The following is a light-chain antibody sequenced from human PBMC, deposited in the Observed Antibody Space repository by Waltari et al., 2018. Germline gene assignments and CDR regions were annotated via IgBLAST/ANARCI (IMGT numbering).Light chain of an antibody. Sequence: IVMTQSPDSLAVSLGESATINCMSNQTLFHSSTKKTNLAWFQHKPGQPPKLLVSRGSARESGVPDRFSASGSGTEFTLTISSLQAEDVAIYYCQQYYSLPRTFGQGTKVEIK. V-gene: IGKV4-1*01. CDR1: QTLFHSSTKKTN. CDR2: RGS. J-gene: IGKJ1*01. CDR3: QQYYSLPRT.